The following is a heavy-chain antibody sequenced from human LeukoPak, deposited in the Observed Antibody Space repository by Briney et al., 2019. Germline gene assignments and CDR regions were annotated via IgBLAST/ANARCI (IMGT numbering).Heavy chain of an antibody. CDR2: ISAYNGNT. J-gene: IGHJ4*02. D-gene: IGHD3-9*01. V-gene: IGHV1-18*01. CDR1: GYTFTSYG. CDR3: ARDSSDILTGYYLFDY. Sequence: ASVKVSCKASGYTFTSYGISWVRQAPGQGLEWMGWISAYNGNTNYAQKLQGRVTMTTDTSTSTAYMELRSLRSEDTAVYYCARDSSDILTGYYLFDYWGQGTLVTVSS.